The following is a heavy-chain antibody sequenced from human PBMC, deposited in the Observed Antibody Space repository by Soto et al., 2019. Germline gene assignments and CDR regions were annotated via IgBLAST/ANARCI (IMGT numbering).Heavy chain of an antibody. V-gene: IGHV3-30*18. CDR2: ISYDGSNK. J-gene: IGHJ5*02. D-gene: IGHD5-12*01. CDR1: GFTFSSYG. CDR3: AKDRWLRDLGRSWFDP. Sequence: VQLVESGGGLVQPGGSLRLSCAASGFTFSSYGMHWVRQAPGKGLEWVAVISYDGSNKYYADSVKGRFTITRDNSKNTLYLQMNSLRAEDTAVYYCAKDRWLRDLGRSWFDPWGQGTLVTVSS.